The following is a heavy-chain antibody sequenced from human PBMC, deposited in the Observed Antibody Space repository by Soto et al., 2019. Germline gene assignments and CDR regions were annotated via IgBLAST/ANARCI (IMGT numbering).Heavy chain of an antibody. CDR3: GMYYSGQGSKNYFEY. CDR2: IRSNSAGGTT. CDR1: GFIFSNAW. J-gene: IGHJ4*02. V-gene: IGHV3-15*07. Sequence: EVQLVESGGDLVKPGGSLRLSCAASGFIFSNAWINWVRQAPGRGLEWVGRIRSNSAGGTTEYDAPVKGRFTISRDDSKNTLYLQMNSLKTEDTAVYYCGMYYSGQGSKNYFEYWGQGALVTVSS. D-gene: IGHD3-10*01.